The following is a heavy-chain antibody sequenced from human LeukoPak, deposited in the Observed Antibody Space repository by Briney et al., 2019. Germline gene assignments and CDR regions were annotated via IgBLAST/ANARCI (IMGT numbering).Heavy chain of an antibody. J-gene: IGHJ4*02. CDR1: GYTFTGYY. D-gene: IGHD6-6*01. V-gene: IGHV1-69*06. Sequence: SVKVSCKASGYTFTGYYMHWVRQAPGQGLEWMGGIIPIFGTANYAQKFQGRVTITADKSTSTAYMELSSLRSEDTAVYYCARTLAARSFDYWGQGTLVTVSS. CDR2: IIPIFGTA. CDR3: ARTLAARSFDY.